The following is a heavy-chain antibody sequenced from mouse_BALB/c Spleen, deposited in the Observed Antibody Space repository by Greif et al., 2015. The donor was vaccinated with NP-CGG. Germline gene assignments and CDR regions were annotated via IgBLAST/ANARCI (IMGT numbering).Heavy chain of an antibody. V-gene: IGHV3-6*02. D-gene: IGHD1-2*01. CDR1: GYSITSGYY. Sequence: EVKLLESGPGLVKPSQSLSLTCSVTGYSITSGYYWNWIRQFPGNKLEWMGYISNDGSNDYNPSLKNRISITRDTSKNQFFLKLNSVTTEDTATYYCARGGGTTAPFAYWGQGTPVTVSA. CDR2: ISNDGSN. J-gene: IGHJ3*01. CDR3: ARGGGTTAPFAY.